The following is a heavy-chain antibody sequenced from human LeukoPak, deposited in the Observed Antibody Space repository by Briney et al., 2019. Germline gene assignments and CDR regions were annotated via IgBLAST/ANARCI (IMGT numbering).Heavy chain of an antibody. CDR1: GFTFSSYE. V-gene: IGHV3-48*03. J-gene: IGHJ6*03. CDR3: ARVYYYYYMDV. Sequence: GGSLRLSCAASGFTFSSYEMNWVRQAPGKGLEWVSYISSSGSTIYYADSVKGRFTISRDNAKNSLYLQVNSLRAEDTAVYYCARVYYYYYMDVWGKGTTVTVSS. CDR2: ISSSGSTI.